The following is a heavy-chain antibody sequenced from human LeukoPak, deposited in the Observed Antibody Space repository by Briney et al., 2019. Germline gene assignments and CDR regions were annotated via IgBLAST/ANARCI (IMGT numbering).Heavy chain of an antibody. J-gene: IGHJ5*02. CDR1: GRSLSSYY. V-gene: IGHV4-59*01. Sequence: PSETLSLTCTVSGRSLSSYYWSWTRQPPEKGLEWIAYLYYSGSTNYNPSLKSRVTIPLHTSKNQYHLKLTPQTPADPAESHLASSLTSSFSPPFAPSGEGTPVSPSS. CDR3: ASSLTSSFSPPFAP. D-gene: IGHD6-6*01. CDR2: LYYSGST.